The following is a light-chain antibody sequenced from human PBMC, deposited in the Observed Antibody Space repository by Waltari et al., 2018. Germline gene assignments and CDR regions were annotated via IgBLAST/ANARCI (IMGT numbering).Light chain of an antibody. J-gene: IGKJ4*01. Sequence: TCRASHSVSTSLSWYKQKPGRAPEVLIYAASSLQSWVPSRFSGSGSGTSFTLTIGSLQPEDFATYYCQQTYRPPLTFGGGTKVDIK. V-gene: IGKV1-39*01. CDR1: HSVSTS. CDR2: AAS. CDR3: QQTYRPPLT.